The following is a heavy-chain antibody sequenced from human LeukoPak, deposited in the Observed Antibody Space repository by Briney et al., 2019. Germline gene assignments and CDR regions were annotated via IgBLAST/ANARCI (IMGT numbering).Heavy chain of an antibody. D-gene: IGHD5-18*01. Sequence: GGSLRLSCVAFELTFSNYAMSWVRQAPGKGLEWVSYISSSGSTIYYADSVKGRFTISRDNAKNSLYLQMNSLRAEDTAVYYCARVDTAMVTRYYYYYMDVWGKGTTVTVSS. V-gene: IGHV3-11*04. J-gene: IGHJ6*03. CDR1: ELTFSNYA. CDR3: ARVDTAMVTRYYYYYMDV. CDR2: ISSSGSTI.